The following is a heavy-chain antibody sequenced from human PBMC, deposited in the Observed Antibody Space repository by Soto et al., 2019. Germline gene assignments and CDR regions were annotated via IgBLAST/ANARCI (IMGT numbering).Heavy chain of an antibody. Sequence: PGESLKISCKGFGYTFPNHWINWVRLVPGKGLEWMGIVFPGDSDTGYSPSLQGQVIISVDKSISTAYLQWTRLKASDTAIYYCAKSIEGGPMDVWGQGTTVTVSS. J-gene: IGHJ6*02. CDR1: GYTFPNHW. V-gene: IGHV5-51*03. CDR2: VFPGDSDT. D-gene: IGHD1-26*01. CDR3: AKSIEGGPMDV.